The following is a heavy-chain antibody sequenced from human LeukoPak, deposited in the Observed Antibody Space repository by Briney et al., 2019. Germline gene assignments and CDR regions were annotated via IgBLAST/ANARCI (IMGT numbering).Heavy chain of an antibody. CDR1: GGSFSGYY. CDR3: ARGITIFGVARK. CDR2: INHSGST. V-gene: IGHV4-34*01. J-gene: IGHJ4*02. Sequence: SETLSLTCAVYGGSFSGYYWSWIRQPPGKGLEWIGEINHSGSTNYNPSLKSRVTISVDTSKNQFSLKLSSVTAADTAVYYCARGITIFGVARKWGQGTLVTVSS. D-gene: IGHD3-3*01.